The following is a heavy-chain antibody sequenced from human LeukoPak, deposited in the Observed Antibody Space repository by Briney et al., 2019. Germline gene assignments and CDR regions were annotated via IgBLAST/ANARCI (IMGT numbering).Heavy chain of an antibody. Sequence: PGGSLRLSCAASGFTFSSYSMSWVRQAPGKGLEWVSSISSSSSYIYYADSVKGRFTISRDNAKNSLYLQMNSLRAEDTAVYYCASPIFGVVPASFVDYWGQGTLVTVSS. J-gene: IGHJ4*02. CDR2: ISSSSSYI. V-gene: IGHV3-21*01. D-gene: IGHD3-3*01. CDR1: GFTFSSYS. CDR3: ASPIFGVVPASFVDY.